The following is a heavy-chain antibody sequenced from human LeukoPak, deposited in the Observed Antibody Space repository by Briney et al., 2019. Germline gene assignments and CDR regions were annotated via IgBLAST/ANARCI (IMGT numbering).Heavy chain of an antibody. Sequence: SETLSLTCTVSGGSISSYYWSWIRQPPGKGLEWIGYIYYSRSTYYNPSLKSRVTILVDTSKNQFSLKLSSVTAADTAVYYCASTEDLGSYRAFDIWGQGTMVTVSS. CDR3: ASTEDLGSYRAFDI. J-gene: IGHJ3*02. V-gene: IGHV4-59*12. CDR1: GGSISSYY. CDR2: IYYSRST. D-gene: IGHD3-10*01.